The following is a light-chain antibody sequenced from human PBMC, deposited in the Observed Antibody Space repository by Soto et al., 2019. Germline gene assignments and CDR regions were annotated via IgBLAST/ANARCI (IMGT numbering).Light chain of an antibody. CDR1: QSVSSN. V-gene: IGKV3-15*01. J-gene: IGKJ1*01. CDR3: HQYNNLWT. CDR2: GAS. Sequence: EIELTQSPATLSLSPGETATLSCRASQSVSSNLAWYQQKPGQAPRLLIYGASTRATGIPARFSGSGSGTEFTLTISSLQSEDFGVYYCHQYNNLWTFGQGTKVDIK.